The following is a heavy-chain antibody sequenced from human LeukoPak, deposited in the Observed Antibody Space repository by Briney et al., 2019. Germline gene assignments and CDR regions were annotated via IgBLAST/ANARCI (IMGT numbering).Heavy chain of an antibody. Sequence: SGTLSLTCAVSGGSISSSNWWSWVRQPPGKGLEWIGEIYHSGSTNYNPSPKSRVTISVDKSKNQFSLKLSSVTAADTAVYYCARMPFSSRSGWYKFDYWGQGTLVTVSS. CDR1: GGSISSSNW. CDR2: IYHSGST. CDR3: ARMPFSSRSGWYKFDY. V-gene: IGHV4-4*02. J-gene: IGHJ4*02. D-gene: IGHD6-19*01.